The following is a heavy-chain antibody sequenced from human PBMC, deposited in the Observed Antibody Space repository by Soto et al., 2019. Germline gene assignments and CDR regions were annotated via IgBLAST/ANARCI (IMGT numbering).Heavy chain of an antibody. Sequence: PSETLSLTCTVSCGSISSYYWSWIRQPPGKGLEWIGYIYYSGSTNYNPSLKSRVTISVDTSKNQFSLKLSSVTAADTAVYYCASSGIYYDFWSGYAHWGQGTLVTVSS. V-gene: IGHV4-59*01. CDR1: CGSISSYY. CDR2: IYYSGST. J-gene: IGHJ4*02. D-gene: IGHD3-3*01. CDR3: ASSGIYYDFWSGYAH.